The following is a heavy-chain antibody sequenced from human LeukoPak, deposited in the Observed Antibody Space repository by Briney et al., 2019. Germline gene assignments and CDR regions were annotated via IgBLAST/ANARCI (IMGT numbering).Heavy chain of an antibody. CDR1: GGTFSSYA. D-gene: IGHD6-13*01. CDR3: ASLYSSSWYSQLNWFDP. V-gene: IGHV1-69*06. J-gene: IGHJ5*02. Sequence: SVKVSCKASGGTFSSYAISWVRQAPGQGLEWMGGIIPIFGTANYAQKFQGRVTITADKSTSTAYMELSSLRSEDTAVYYCASLYSSSWYSQLNWFDPWGQGTLVTVSS. CDR2: IIPIFGTA.